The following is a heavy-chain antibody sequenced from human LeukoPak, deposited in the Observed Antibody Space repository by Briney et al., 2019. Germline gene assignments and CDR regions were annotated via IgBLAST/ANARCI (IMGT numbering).Heavy chain of an antibody. D-gene: IGHD2-8*01. CDR2: IKQDGSEQ. Sequence: GGSLRLSCAPSGFSFSSYWMAWVRQAPGKGLEWVGNIKQDGSEQYVDSLQGRFTISRDNAKNSLYLQMNSLRVEDTAVYYCARGLSYCSNGICPFDYWGQGTLVTVSS. V-gene: IGHV3-7*01. CDR1: GFSFSSYW. J-gene: IGHJ4*02. CDR3: ARGLSYCSNGICPFDY.